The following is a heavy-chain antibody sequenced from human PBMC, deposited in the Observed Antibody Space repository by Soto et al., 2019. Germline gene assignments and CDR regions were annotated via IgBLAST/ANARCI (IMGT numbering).Heavy chain of an antibody. CDR1: GFTFSTHA. Sequence: PWGSLRLSCSASGFTFSTHAMTWVRQAPGKGLEWVASVSGGGSGPFYADSVRGRFTVSRDNSNNALYLQMTSLRPDDTAVYHCAQGQPGLCSSAACSPLASWGPG. V-gene: IGHV3-23*01. J-gene: IGHJ4*02. CDR3: AQGQPGLCSSAACSPLAS. CDR2: VSGGGSGP. D-gene: IGHD2-2*01.